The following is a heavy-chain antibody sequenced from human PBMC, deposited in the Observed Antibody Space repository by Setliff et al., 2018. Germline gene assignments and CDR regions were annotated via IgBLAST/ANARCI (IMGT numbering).Heavy chain of an antibody. CDR2: ISSSGSTI. V-gene: IGHV3-11*04. D-gene: IGHD4-17*01. J-gene: IGHJ4*02. CDR1: GFTFSDYY. Sequence: GGSLRLSCAASGFTFSDYYMSWIRQAPGKGLEWVSYISSSGSTIYYADSVKGRFTISRDNAKNSLYLQINSLRAEDTAVYYCARTPGSTVTPLDYWGQGTLVTVSS. CDR3: ARTPGSTVTPLDY.